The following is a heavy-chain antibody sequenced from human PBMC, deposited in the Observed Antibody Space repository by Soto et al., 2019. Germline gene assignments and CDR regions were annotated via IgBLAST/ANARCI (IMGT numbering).Heavy chain of an antibody. CDR1: GGSISSGDYY. J-gene: IGHJ4*02. V-gene: IGHV4-30-4*01. CDR3: ARDSIAARRFFDY. Sequence: QVQLQESGPGLVKPSQTLSLTCTVSGGSISSGDYYWSWIRQPPGKGLDWIGYIYYSGSTYYNPSLKSRVTISVDTSTTQFSLKLSSVTAADTAVYYCARDSIAARRFFDYWGQGTLVTVSS. D-gene: IGHD6-6*01. CDR2: IYYSGST.